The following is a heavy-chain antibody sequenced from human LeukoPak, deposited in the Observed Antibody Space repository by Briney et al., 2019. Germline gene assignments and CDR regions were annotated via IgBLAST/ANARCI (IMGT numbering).Heavy chain of an antibody. D-gene: IGHD2-21*02. Sequence: GGSLRLSCAASGFTFSTYAMHWVRQAPGKGLEWVAHMSYDEGTKYYADSVKGRFTISRDNSKNTLYLRMNSLRAEDTAFYYCARGGAYCRGDCPLDAFDPWGQGTMVTVSS. J-gene: IGHJ3*01. V-gene: IGHV3-30-3*01. CDR1: GFTFSTYA. CDR2: MSYDEGTK. CDR3: ARGGAYCRGDCPLDAFDP.